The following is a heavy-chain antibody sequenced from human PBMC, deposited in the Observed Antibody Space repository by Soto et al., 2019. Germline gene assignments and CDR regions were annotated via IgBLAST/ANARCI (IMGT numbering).Heavy chain of an antibody. CDR2: VSGDNGHT. CDR3: ATGDGSGPIHY. Sequence: ASVKVSCKASGYTFTTYAINWMRQAPGQGLEWMGWVSGDNGHTNYEQKFQGRVTMTTDPSTSTAYMELRSLRSGDTAVYYCATGDGSGPIHYWGQGTLVTLSS. J-gene: IGHJ4*02. D-gene: IGHD6-19*01. V-gene: IGHV1-18*04. CDR1: GYTFTTYA.